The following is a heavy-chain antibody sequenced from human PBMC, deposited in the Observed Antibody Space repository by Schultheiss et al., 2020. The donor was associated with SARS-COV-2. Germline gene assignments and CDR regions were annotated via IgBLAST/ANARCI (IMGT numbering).Heavy chain of an antibody. D-gene: IGHD2-8*01. J-gene: IGHJ1*01. V-gene: IGHV2-70*11. CDR1: GFSLSTSGVG. CDR2: IDWDDDK. Sequence: SGPTLVKPTQTLTLTCTFSGFSLSTSGVGVGWIRQPPGKALEWLARIDWDDDKYYSTSLKTRLTISKDTSKNQVVLTMTNMDPVDTATYYCARIYCTNGVCYEYFQHWGQGTLVTVSS. CDR3: ARIYCTNGVCYEYFQH.